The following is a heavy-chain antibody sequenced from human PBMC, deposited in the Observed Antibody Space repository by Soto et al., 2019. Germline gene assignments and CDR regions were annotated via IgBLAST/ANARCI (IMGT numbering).Heavy chain of an antibody. V-gene: IGHV3-49*03. CDR1: GFTFGDYA. CDR3: TRASGLELRLFVDV. J-gene: IGHJ6*02. Sequence: GGSLRLSCTASGFTFGDYAMSWFRQAPGKGLEWVGFIRSKAYGGTTEYAASVKGRFTISRDDSKSIAYLQMNSLKTEDTAVYYCTRASGLELRLFVDVWGQGTTVTVSS. D-gene: IGHD1-7*01. CDR2: IRSKAYGGTT.